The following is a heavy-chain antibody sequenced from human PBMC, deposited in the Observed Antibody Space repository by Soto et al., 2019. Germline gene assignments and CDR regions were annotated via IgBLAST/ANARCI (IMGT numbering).Heavy chain of an antibody. Sequence: QLHLVQSGAVVKKPGASVTVSCSASGYPVTAYYMHWVRQAPGRGLEWMGGINPATGAAKYTQTFQGRVTMTRETSTSTVFMELGGLTSEDPAVFYWAGGGGVGVAGSAAFDMWGQGTLVTVSS. V-gene: IGHV1-2*02. CDR3: AGGGGVGVAGSAAFDM. D-gene: IGHD3-3*01. CDR2: INPATGAA. J-gene: IGHJ3*02. CDR1: GYPVTAYY.